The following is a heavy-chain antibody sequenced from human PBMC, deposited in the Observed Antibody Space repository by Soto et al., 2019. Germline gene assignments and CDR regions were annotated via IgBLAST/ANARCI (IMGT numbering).Heavy chain of an antibody. J-gene: IGHJ4*02. V-gene: IGHV3-23*01. CDR3: AKDATRTSGWYYFDY. D-gene: IGHD6-19*01. CDR2: IDYSGGTT. CDR1: GFSFSNYA. Sequence: PGGSLRLSCAASGFSFSNYAMGWVRQAQGKGLEWVSVIDYSGGTTYYADSVKGRFTISRDTSKSTRYLQMNSLRPEDTAAYYCAKDATRTSGWYYFDYWGQGALVTVSS.